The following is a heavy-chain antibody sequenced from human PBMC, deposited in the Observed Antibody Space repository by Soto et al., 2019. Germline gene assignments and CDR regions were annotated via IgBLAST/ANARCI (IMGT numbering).Heavy chain of an antibody. D-gene: IGHD6-13*01. CDR1: GFTFTSYT. V-gene: IGHV3-21*06. Sequence: GGSLRLSCAASGFTFTSYTMNWVRQAPGKGLEWVSSISSSSDYIYYADSMKGRVTISRDNAKNSLFLDMNSLTGEDTAVYYCARARVYATGPLDFWGQGALVTVSS. CDR3: ARARVYATGPLDF. J-gene: IGHJ4*02. CDR2: ISSSSDYI.